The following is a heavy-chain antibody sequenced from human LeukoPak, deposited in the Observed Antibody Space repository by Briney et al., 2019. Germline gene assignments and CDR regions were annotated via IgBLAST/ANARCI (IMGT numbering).Heavy chain of an antibody. CDR2: IYYSGST. V-gene: IGHV4-59*01. CDR1: GGSISSYY. Sequence: PSETLSLTCTVSGGSISSYYWSWIRQPPGQGLEWIGYIYYSGSTNYNPSLKRRVTISVDTSKNQFSLKLSSVTAANTAVYYCARDTVDWGQGTLVTVSS. J-gene: IGHJ4*02. CDR3: ARDTVD.